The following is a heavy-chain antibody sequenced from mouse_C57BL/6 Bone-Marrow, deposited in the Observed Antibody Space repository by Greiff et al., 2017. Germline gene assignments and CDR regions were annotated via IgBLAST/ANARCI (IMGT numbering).Heavy chain of an antibody. Sequence: EVQLQQSGAELVRPGASVKLSCTASGFNIKDDYMHWVKQRPEQGLEWIGWIDPENGDTEYASKFQGKATITADTSSNTAYLQLSSLTSEDTAVYYCTVYYYGSSIYWYFDVWGTGTTVTVSS. J-gene: IGHJ1*03. CDR3: TVYYYGSSIYWYFDV. V-gene: IGHV14-4*01. D-gene: IGHD1-1*01. CDR2: IDPENGDT. CDR1: GFNIKDDY.